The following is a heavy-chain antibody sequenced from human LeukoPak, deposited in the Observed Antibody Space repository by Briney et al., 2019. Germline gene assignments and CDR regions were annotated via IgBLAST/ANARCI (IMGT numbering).Heavy chain of an antibody. J-gene: IGHJ4*02. Sequence: ASVKVSCKASGYTFTSYYMHWVRQAPGQGLEWMGRIIPILGIANYAQKFQGRVTITADKSTSTAYMELSSLRSEDTAVYYCARVGNSVNNYWGQGTLVTVSS. CDR1: GYTFTSYY. CDR2: IIPILGIA. CDR3: ARVGNSVNNY. V-gene: IGHV1-69*04. D-gene: IGHD4-23*01.